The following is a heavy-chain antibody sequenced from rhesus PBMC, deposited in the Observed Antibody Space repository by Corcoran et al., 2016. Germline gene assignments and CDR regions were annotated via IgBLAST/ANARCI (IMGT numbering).Heavy chain of an antibody. J-gene: IGHJ4*01. CDR2: ISYTGKTR. CDR3: TRDGYSSGWYADY. V-gene: IGHV3-136*01. D-gene: IGHD6-31*01. CDR1: GFTVSSYD. Sequence: EVQLVESGGGLVQPGGSLRLSCAASGFTVSSYDMGWVRQAPGKGLEWVSYISYTGKTRYYADSVKGRFTISRDNAKNSLSLQMSSLRAEDTAVYYCTRDGYSSGWYADYWGQGVL.